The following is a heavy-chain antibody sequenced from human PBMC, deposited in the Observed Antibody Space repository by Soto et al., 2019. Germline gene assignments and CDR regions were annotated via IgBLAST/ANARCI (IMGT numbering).Heavy chain of an antibody. CDR1: GFIFSNYA. CDR3: VRELGLAY. CDR2: ISGGDGDNT. V-gene: IGHV3-23*01. Sequence: GGSLRLSCAVSGFIFSNYAMTWVRQPPGKGLEWVSSISGGDGDNTYYADSVKGRFTVSRDNSKNTLSLQINSLRVEDTAVYYCVRELGLAYWGQGALVTVSS. D-gene: IGHD7-27*01. J-gene: IGHJ4*02.